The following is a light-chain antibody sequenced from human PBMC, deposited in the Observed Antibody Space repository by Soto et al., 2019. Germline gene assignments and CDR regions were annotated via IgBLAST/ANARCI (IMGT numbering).Light chain of an antibody. V-gene: IGLV1-40*01. CDR1: SSNIGAGYD. CDR3: QSYDSRISAYV. CDR2: THN. J-gene: IGLJ1*01. Sequence: QSVLTQPPSVSGAPGQRVTISCTGSSSNIGAGYDVHWYLQVPGTAPKLLVYTHNDRPSGVPDRFSGSTSGTSASLAITGLQSEDEADYYCQSYDSRISAYVFGTGTKVTVL.